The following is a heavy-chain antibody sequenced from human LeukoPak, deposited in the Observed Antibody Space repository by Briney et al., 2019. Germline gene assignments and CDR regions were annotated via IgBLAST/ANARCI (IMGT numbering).Heavy chain of an antibody. CDR3: ARESESSGWYDY. J-gene: IGHJ4*02. V-gene: IGHV3-43*02. D-gene: IGHD6-19*01. Sequence: GGSLRLSCAAPGFMFHDYAIHWVRQAPGKGLGWVSLISGDGGSTFYADSVKGRFTISRDNSKNSLYLQMNSLRSDDTALYYCARESESSGWYDYWGQGTLVTVSS. CDR1: GFMFHDYA. CDR2: ISGDGGST.